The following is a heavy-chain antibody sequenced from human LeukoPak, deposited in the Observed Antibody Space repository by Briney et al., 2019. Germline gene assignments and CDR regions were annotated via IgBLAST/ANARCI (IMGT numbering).Heavy chain of an antibody. D-gene: IGHD3-10*01. V-gene: IGHV1-2*04. CDR1: GYTFTGYY. CDR3: ARFANGSGSYLFGMDV. Sequence: ASVKVSCKASGYTFTGYYMHWVRQAPGQGLEWMGWINPNSGGTNYAQKFQGWVTMTRDTSISTAYMELSRLRSDDTAVYYCARFANGSGSYLFGMDVWGQGTTVTVSS. CDR2: INPNSGGT. J-gene: IGHJ6*02.